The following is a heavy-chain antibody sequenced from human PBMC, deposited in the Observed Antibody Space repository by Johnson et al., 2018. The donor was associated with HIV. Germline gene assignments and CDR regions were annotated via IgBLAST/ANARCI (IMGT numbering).Heavy chain of an antibody. Sequence: VQLVESGGGLAKPAWSPRLSCAASGFTFSSYGMHWVRQAPGKGLEWVSGIIPSGTGTHYADSVEGRFTISRDNSKNTVWLQLNSLRAEDTGVYYCAKGEYFDSGGYYHVVMNGFDIWGQGTMVTVSS. D-gene: IGHD3-22*01. CDR1: GFTFSSYG. CDR3: AKGEYFDSGGYYHVVMNGFDI. CDR2: IIPSGTGT. V-gene: IGHV3-23*04. J-gene: IGHJ3*02.